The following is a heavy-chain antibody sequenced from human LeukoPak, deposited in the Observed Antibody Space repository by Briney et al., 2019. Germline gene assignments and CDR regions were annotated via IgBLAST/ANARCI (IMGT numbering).Heavy chain of an antibody. Sequence: PSETLSLTCAVYGGSFSGYYWSWIRQPPGKGLEWIGEINHSGSTNYNPSLKSRVTISVDTSKNQFSLKLSSVTAADTAVYYYANPARDFADSGAITWWGQGTLVTVSS. J-gene: IGHJ4*02. CDR3: ANPARDFADSGAITW. CDR1: GGSFSGYY. CDR2: INHSGST. V-gene: IGHV4-34*01. D-gene: IGHD4-17*01.